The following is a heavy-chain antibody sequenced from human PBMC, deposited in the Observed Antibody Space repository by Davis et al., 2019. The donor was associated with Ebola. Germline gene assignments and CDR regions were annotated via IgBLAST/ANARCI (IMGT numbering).Heavy chain of an antibody. Sequence: ASVKVSCKASGYTFTGYYIHWVRQARGQGLEWMGRINPNSGGTNYAQKFQGRVTMTRDTSISTAYMELSRLRSDDTAVYYCARDGNYGSGSPQVDYWGQGTLITVSS. D-gene: IGHD3-10*01. CDR1: GYTFTGYY. V-gene: IGHV1-2*06. CDR3: ARDGNYGSGSPQVDY. CDR2: INPNSGGT. J-gene: IGHJ4*02.